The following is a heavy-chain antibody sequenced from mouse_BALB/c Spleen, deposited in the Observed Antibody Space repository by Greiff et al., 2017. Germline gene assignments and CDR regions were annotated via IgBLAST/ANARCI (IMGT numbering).Heavy chain of an antibody. D-gene: IGHD2-1*01. Sequence: QVQLQQSGAELVRPGTSVRVSCKASGYAFTNYLIEWVQQRPGQGLEWIGVINHGSGGTNYNKKFKGKATLTADKSSSTAYMHLSSLTSDDSAVYVFAGGNSIAYWGQGTLVTVSA. CDR1: GYAFTNYL. CDR2: INHGSGGT. J-gene: IGHJ3*01. V-gene: IGHV1-54*01. CDR3: AGGNSIAY.